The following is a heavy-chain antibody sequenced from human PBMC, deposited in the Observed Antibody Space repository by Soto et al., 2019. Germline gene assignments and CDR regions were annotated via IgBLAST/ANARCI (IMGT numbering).Heavy chain of an antibody. CDR1: GFTFSSCW. Sequence: PVGSLRLSCAASGFTFSSCWMHWVRQAPGKGLAWVSRINSDGSSTSYADSVKGRFTISRDNAKNTLYLQMNSLRAEDTAVYYCARARIAVAGYDYWGQGTLVTVSS. CDR3: ARARIAVAGYDY. CDR2: INSDGSST. J-gene: IGHJ4*02. D-gene: IGHD6-19*01. V-gene: IGHV3-74*01.